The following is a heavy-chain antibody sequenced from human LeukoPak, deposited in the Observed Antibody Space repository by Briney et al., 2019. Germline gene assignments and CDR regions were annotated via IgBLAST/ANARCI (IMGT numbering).Heavy chain of an antibody. V-gene: IGHV3-21*01. Sequence: GGSLRLSCAASGFTVSSNYMSWVRQAPGKGLEWVSSISSSSSYIYYADSVKGRFTISRDNAKNSLYLQMNSLRAEDTAVYYCARDRQLWGGWFDPWGQGTLVTVSS. CDR3: ARDRQLWGGWFDP. CDR2: ISSSSSYI. J-gene: IGHJ5*02. CDR1: GFTVSSNY. D-gene: IGHD5-18*01.